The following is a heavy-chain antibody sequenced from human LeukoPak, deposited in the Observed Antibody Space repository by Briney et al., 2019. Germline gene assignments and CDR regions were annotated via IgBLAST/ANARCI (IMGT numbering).Heavy chain of an antibody. CDR3: ARGLRTEYFQH. D-gene: IGHD3-16*01. CDR2: IYHSGST. Sequence: SETLSLTCAVSGGSISSGGYSWSWIRQPPGKGLEWIGYIYHSGSTFYNPSLKSRVTISVDRSKNQFSLKLSSVTAADTAVYYCARGLRTEYFQHWGQGTLVTVSS. J-gene: IGHJ1*01. CDR1: GGSISSGGYS. V-gene: IGHV4-30-2*01.